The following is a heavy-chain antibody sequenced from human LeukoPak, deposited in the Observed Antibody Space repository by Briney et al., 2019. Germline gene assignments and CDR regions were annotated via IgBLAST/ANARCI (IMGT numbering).Heavy chain of an antibody. CDR1: GFTFSSYA. CDR3: ARDGNPRKGYRSVATIIEGYFDY. V-gene: IGHV3-30-3*01. J-gene: IGHJ4*02. D-gene: IGHD5-12*01. Sequence: PGGSLRLSCAASGFTFSSYAMHWVRQAPGKGLEWAAVISYDGSNKYYADSVKGRFTISRDNSKNTLYLQMNSLRAEDTAVYYCARDGNPRKGYRSVATIIEGYFDYWGQGTLVTVSS. CDR2: ISYDGSNK.